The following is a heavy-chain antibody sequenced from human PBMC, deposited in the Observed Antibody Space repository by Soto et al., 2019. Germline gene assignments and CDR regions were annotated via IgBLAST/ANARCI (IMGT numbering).Heavy chain of an antibody. Sequence: LSLTCTVSGGSISSYYWSWIRQPPGKGLEWIGYIYYSGSTNYNPSLKSRVTTSVDTSKNQFSLKLSSVTAADTAVYYCARVDEGIAASAFDYWGQGTLVTVSS. CDR2: IYYSGST. V-gene: IGHV4-59*01. CDR3: ARVDEGIAASAFDY. D-gene: IGHD6-13*01. J-gene: IGHJ4*02. CDR1: GGSISSYY.